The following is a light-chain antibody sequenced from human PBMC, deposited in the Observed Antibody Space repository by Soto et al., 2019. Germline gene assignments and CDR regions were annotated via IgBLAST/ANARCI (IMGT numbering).Light chain of an antibody. J-gene: IGKJ3*01. V-gene: IGKV3-20*01. CDR3: QQYGGSPQFT. CDR2: GTS. Sequence: ENVLTQSPGTLSLSPGDRATLSCRASQRDSSIHLAWYQQKPGQAPRLLIYGTSVRATGIPDRFRGSGSGTDFTLPIGRLEPEDFAVYYCQQYGGSPQFTFGPGTKVEI. CDR1: QRDSSIH.